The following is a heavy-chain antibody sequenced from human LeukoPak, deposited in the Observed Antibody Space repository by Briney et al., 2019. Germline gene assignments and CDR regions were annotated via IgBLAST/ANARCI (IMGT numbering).Heavy chain of an antibody. CDR1: GFTFSSYG. J-gene: IGHJ4*02. CDR2: ISGSSSYK. Sequence: GGSLRLSCAASGFTFSSYGMNWVRQAPGKGLEWVSSISGSSSYKNYADSVKGRFTISRDNAKNSLYLQLNSLRAEDTAVYYCARDFDPDYYFDYWGQGTLVTVSS. V-gene: IGHV3-21*01. CDR3: ARDFDPDYYFDY.